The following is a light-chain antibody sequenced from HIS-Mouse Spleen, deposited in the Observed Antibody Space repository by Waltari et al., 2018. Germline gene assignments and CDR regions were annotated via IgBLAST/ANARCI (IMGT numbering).Light chain of an antibody. Sequence: NFMLNQPHSVSESPGKTVTISCTGSSGSIASNYVQWYQQRPGSAPTTVIYEDNQRPSGVPDRFSGSIDSSSNSASLTISGLKTEDEADYYCQSYDSSNHVVFGGGTKLTVL. CDR2: EDN. J-gene: IGLJ2*01. CDR1: SGSIASNY. CDR3: QSYDSSNHVV. V-gene: IGLV6-57*02.